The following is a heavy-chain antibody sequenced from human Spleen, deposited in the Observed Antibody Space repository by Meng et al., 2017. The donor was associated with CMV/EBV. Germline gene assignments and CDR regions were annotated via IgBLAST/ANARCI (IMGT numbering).Heavy chain of an antibody. CDR3: ARDWSGYLSVGSYVVMDV. CDR1: GFTFSSDA. J-gene: IGHJ6*02. Sequence: GGSLRLSCVASGFTFSSDATSWVRQAPGKGLEWVSVIYSGGSTYYADSVKGRFTISRDNSKNTLYLQMNSLRAEDTAVYYCARDWSGYLSVGSYVVMDVWGQGTTVTVSS. V-gene: IGHV3-53*01. CDR2: IYSGGST. D-gene: IGHD3-3*01.